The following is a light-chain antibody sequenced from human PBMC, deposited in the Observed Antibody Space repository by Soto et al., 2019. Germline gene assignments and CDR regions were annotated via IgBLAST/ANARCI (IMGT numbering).Light chain of an antibody. CDR2: GAS. CDR1: HSLSNNF. Sequence: EIVLTQSPGTLSLSPGEGATLSCRASHSLSNNFLAWYQQQPGQTPRLLIYGASTRAPAIPDRFSGTGSGADFTLTISRLEPEDFAVFYCLQYDDSSPTFGQGTKVEIK. V-gene: IGKV3-20*01. J-gene: IGKJ1*01. CDR3: LQYDDSSPT.